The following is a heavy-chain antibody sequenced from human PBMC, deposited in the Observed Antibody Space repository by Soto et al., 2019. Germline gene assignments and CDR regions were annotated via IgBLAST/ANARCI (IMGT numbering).Heavy chain of an antibody. CDR3: ARSGGDCGGGRCYCFDP. CDR1: GGSISSGDYY. CDR2: INYSGST. Sequence: QVQLQESGPGLVKPSQTLSLTCTVSGGSISSGDYYWSWIRQHPGKGLEWIGYINYSGSTYYNPSLKSRVTISVDRSNNHFSLKLSSVTAADTAVYYCARSGGDCGGGRCYCFDPWGQGTLVTVSS. D-gene: IGHD2-15*01. V-gene: IGHV4-31*03. J-gene: IGHJ5*02.